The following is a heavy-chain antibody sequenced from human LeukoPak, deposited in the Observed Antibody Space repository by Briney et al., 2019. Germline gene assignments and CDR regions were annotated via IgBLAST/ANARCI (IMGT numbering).Heavy chain of an antibody. J-gene: IGHJ4*02. CDR1: GYTFTSYG. CDR2: ISAYNGNT. CDR3: ASNVRYYYDSSGYYPFDY. D-gene: IGHD3-22*01. Sequence: GASVKVSCKASGYTFTSYGISLVRQAPGQGLEWMGWISAYNGNTNYAQKLQGRVTMTTDTSTSTAYMELRSLRSDDTAVYYCASNVRYYYDSSGYYPFDYWGQGTLVTVSS. V-gene: IGHV1-18*01.